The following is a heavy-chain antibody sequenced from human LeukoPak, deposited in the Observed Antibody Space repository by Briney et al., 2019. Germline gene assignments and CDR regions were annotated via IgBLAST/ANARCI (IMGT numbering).Heavy chain of an antibody. CDR3: ARDFGYYDYVWGSHRYLGYFDY. V-gene: IGHV3-74*01. D-gene: IGHD3-16*02. J-gene: IGHJ4*02. CDR2: INSDGSST. CDR1: GFTFSSYA. Sequence: GGSLRLSYAASGFTFSSYAMHWVRRAPGKGLVWASPINSDGSSTSYADSVKGRFTISRDNAKHTLYLQMSSLRAEDTAVYYCARDFGYYDYVWGSHRYLGYFDYWGQGTLVTVSS.